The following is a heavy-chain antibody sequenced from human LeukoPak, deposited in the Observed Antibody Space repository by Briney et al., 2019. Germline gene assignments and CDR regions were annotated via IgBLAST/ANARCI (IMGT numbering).Heavy chain of an antibody. CDR2: IIPIFGTA. V-gene: IGHV1-69*01. J-gene: IGHJ6*03. Sequence: GGSLRLSCAASGFTFSSYAISWVRQAPGQGLEWMGGIIPIFGTANYAQKFQGRVTITADESTSTAYMELSSLRSEDTAVYYCASSNDILTGYYYYYMDVWGKGTTVTISS. D-gene: IGHD3-9*01. CDR1: GFTFSSYA. CDR3: ASSNDILTGYYYYYMDV.